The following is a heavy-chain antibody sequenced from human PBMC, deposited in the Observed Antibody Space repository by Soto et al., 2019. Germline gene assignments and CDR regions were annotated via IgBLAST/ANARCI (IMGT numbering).Heavy chain of an antibody. CDR1: GFTFSSYW. CDR3: ARVIFGYYYYGMDV. V-gene: IGHV3-74*01. CDR2: INSDGSST. Sequence: PGGSLRLSCAASGFTFSSYWMHWVRQAPGKGLVWVSRINSDGSSTSYADSVKGRFTISRDNAKNTLYLQMNSLRAEDTAVYYCARVIFGYYYYGMDVWGQGTTVTVSS. J-gene: IGHJ6*02. D-gene: IGHD3-10*01.